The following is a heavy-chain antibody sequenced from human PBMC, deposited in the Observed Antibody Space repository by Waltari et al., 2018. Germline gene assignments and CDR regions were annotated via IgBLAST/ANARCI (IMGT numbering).Heavy chain of an antibody. D-gene: IGHD6-13*01. Sequence: QVQLVQSGAEVKKPGSSVTVSCKASGGTFITSTTTWVRQAPGQGLEWMGRIIPLFGSANYAQKFQGRVTITADESTNTAYMELSSLRSEDTAVYYCARGGGQQLANNYFDPWGQGTLVTVSS. CDR3: ARGGGQQLANNYFDP. CDR1: GGTFITST. J-gene: IGHJ5*02. CDR2: IIPLFGSA. V-gene: IGHV1-69*18.